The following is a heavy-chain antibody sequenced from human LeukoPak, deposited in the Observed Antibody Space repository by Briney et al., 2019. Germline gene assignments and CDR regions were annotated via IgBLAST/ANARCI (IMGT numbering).Heavy chain of an antibody. CDR3: ARGKNGSYRARDY. D-gene: IGHD1-26*01. V-gene: IGHV3-48*01. Sequence: PGGSLRLSCAASGFTFSSYSMNWVRQAPGKGLEGVSYISSSSSTIYYADSVKGRFTISRDNAKNSLYLQMNSLRAEDTAVYYCARGKNGSYRARDYWGQGTLVTVSS. CDR1: GFTFSSYS. CDR2: ISSSSSTI. J-gene: IGHJ4*02.